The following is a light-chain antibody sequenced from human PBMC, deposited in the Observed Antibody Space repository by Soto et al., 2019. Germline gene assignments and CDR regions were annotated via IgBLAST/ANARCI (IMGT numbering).Light chain of an antibody. V-gene: IGLV4-69*01. CDR1: SGHSNYA. CDR3: QTWGSGIVI. J-gene: IGLJ2*01. Sequence: QPVLTQSPSASASLGASVKLTCTLSSGHSNYAIARHQQQPEKGPRYLMKLNRDGSHSKGDGIPNRFSGSSSGAERYLTISSLQSEDEADYSCQTWGSGIVIFGGGTKLTVL. CDR2: LNRDGSH.